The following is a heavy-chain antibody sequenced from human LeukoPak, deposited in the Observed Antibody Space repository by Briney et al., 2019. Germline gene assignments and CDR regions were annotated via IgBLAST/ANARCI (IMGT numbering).Heavy chain of an antibody. J-gene: IGHJ5*02. Sequence: ASVKVSCKASGGTFSSYAISWVRQAPGQGLEWMARIIPIFGTANFAQKFQGRVTITTDKSTSTAYMELSSLRSEDTALYYCARYAPPGVRGVIRWFDPWGQGTLVTVSS. CDR1: GGTFSSYA. CDR2: IIPIFGTA. D-gene: IGHD3-10*01. V-gene: IGHV1-69*05. CDR3: ARYAPPGVRGVIRWFDP.